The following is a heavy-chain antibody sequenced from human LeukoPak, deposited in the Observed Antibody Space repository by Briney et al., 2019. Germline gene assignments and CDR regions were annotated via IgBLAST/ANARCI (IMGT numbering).Heavy chain of an antibody. V-gene: IGHV3-21*01. CDR1: GFTFSSYS. CDR2: ISSSSSYI. D-gene: IGHD2-21*01. CDR3: ARGGAGGVIFRQFDY. Sequence: PGGSLRLSCAASGFTFSSYSMNWVRQAPGKGLEWVSSISSSSSYIYYADSVKGRFTISRDNAKNSLYLQMNSLRAEDTAVYYCARGGAGGVIFRQFDYWGQGTLVTVSS. J-gene: IGHJ4*02.